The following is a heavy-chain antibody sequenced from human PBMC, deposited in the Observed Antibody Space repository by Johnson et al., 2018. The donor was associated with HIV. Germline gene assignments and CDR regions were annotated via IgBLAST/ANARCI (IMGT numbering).Heavy chain of an antibody. J-gene: IGHJ3*02. D-gene: IGHD4-23*01. CDR1: AFTSSSYS. Sequence: VQLVESGGGVVQPGRSLRLSCAASAFTSSSYSMHWVRQAPGKGLEWVAVISYGGNHKYYADSVKGRFTISRDNSKNTLYLQMNSLRAEDTAVYYCAKHGYGGNVFDAFDIWGQGTMVTVSS. V-gene: IGHV3-30-3*02. CDR2: ISYGGNHK. CDR3: AKHGYGGNVFDAFDI.